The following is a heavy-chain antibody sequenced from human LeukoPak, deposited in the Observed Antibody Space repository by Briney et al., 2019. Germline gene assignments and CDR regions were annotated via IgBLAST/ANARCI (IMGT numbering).Heavy chain of an antibody. CDR1: GFTFSGYD. V-gene: IGHV3-15*01. CDR3: TTDPIQVGASPAETQDY. D-gene: IGHD1-26*01. J-gene: IGHJ4*02. Sequence: PGGSLRLSCAASGFTFSGYDMSWVRQAPGKGLEWVGRIKSKTDGGTTDYAAPVKGRFTISRDDSKNTLYLQMNSLKTEDTAVYYCTTDPIQVGASPAETQDYWGQGTLVTVSS. CDR2: IKSKTDGGTT.